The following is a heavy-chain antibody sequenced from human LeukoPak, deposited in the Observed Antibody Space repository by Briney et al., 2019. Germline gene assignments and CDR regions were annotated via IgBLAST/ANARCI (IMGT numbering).Heavy chain of an antibody. CDR3: ATNILGYCSSTSCPYAHYYYYYMDV. J-gene: IGHJ6*03. D-gene: IGHD2-2*01. CDR2: IIPIFGTA. Sequence: SVKVSCKASGGTFSSYAISWVRQAPGQGLEWMGGIIPIFGTANYAQKFQGRVTITADESTSTAYMVLSSLRSEDTAVYYCATNILGYCSSTSCPYAHYYYYYMDVWGKGTTVTVSS. CDR1: GGTFSSYA. V-gene: IGHV1-69*13.